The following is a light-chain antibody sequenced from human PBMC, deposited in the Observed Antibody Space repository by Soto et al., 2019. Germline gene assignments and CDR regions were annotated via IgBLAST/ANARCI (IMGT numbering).Light chain of an antibody. Sequence: DIQMTQSPSTLSGSVGDRVTITCRASQTISSWLAWYQQKPGKAPKLLIYKASTLKSGVPSRFSGSGSGTEFTLTISSLQAEDVAVYYCQQYYSTPPDTFGQGTKLEIK. V-gene: IGKV1-5*03. CDR1: QTISSW. J-gene: IGKJ2*01. CDR3: QQYYSTPPDT. CDR2: KAS.